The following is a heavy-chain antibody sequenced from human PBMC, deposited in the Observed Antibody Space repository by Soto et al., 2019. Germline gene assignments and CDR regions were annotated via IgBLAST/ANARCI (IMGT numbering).Heavy chain of an antibody. J-gene: IGHJ4*02. CDR2: IYYTGST. Sequence: QVQLQESGPGLVKPSETLSLTCTVSGGSISSYYWSWIRQPPGKGLEWIAYIYYTGSTNYNPSLKSRVTLSEDTSNNPFSLKLISVTAADTAMYYCERVDSSGSYFDYWGQGTLVTVSS. CDR1: GGSISSYY. CDR3: ERVDSSGSYFDY. V-gene: IGHV4-59*01. D-gene: IGHD3-22*01.